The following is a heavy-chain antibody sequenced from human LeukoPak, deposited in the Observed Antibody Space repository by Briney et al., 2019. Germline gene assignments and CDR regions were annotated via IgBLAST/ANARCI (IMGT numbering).Heavy chain of an antibody. D-gene: IGHD4-23*01. V-gene: IGHV3-23*01. J-gene: IGHJ4*02. CDR3: AKDRRTTVVTAFDY. CDR2: ISGSGGST. Sequence: GGSLRLSCAASGFTFSSYSMNWVRQAPGKGLEWVSAISGSGGSTYYADSVKGRFTISRDNSKNTLYLQMNSLRAEDTAVYYCAKDRRTTVVTAFDYWGQGTLVTVSS. CDR1: GFTFSSYS.